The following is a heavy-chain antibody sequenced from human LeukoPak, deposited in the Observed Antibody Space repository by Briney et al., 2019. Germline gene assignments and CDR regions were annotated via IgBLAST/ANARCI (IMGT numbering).Heavy chain of an antibody. CDR2: IKQDGSEK. CDR3: ARDVLATGYYYYYMDV. Sequence: PGGSPRLSCAASGFTFSSYWMSWVRQAPGKGLEWVANIKQDGSEKYYVDSVKGRFTISRDNAKNSLYLQMNSLRAEDTAVYYCARDVLATGYYYYYMDVWGKGTTVTVSS. V-gene: IGHV3-7*01. D-gene: IGHD5-12*01. J-gene: IGHJ6*03. CDR1: GFTFSSYW.